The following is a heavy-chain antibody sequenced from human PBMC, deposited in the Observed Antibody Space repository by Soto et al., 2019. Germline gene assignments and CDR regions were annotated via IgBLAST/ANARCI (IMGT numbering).Heavy chain of an antibody. D-gene: IGHD6-19*01. CDR2: IYYSGST. CDR3: ATEGDSSGWYGGFDY. CDR1: GGSISSSSYY. Sequence: SETLSLTCTVSGGSISSSSYYWGWIRQPPGKGLEWIGSIYYSGSTYYNPSLKSRVTISVDTSKNQFSLKLSSVTAADTAVYYCATEGDSSGWYGGFDYWGQGVLVTVSS. J-gene: IGHJ4*02. V-gene: IGHV4-39*01.